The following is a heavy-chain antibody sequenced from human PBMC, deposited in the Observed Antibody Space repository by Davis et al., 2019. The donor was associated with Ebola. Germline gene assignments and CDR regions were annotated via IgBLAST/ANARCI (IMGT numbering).Heavy chain of an antibody. CDR3: GAIRVYYYGMDV. J-gene: IGHJ6*02. CDR1: GFTFSSYG. Sequence: GGSLRLSCAASGFTFSSYGMHWVRQAPGKGLEWVAVISYDGSNKYYADSVKGRFTISRDNSKNTLYLQMNSLRAEDTAVYYCGAIRVYYYGMDVWGQRTTVTVSS. V-gene: IGHV3-30*03. CDR2: ISYDGSNK. D-gene: IGHD1-26*01.